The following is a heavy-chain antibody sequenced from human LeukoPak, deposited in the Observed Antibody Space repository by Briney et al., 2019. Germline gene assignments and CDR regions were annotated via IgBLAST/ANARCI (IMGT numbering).Heavy chain of an antibody. Sequence: GGSLRLSCAASGFTFGSYAMSWVRQAPGKGLEWVSAISGSGGSTYYADSVKGRFTISRDNSKNTLYLQMNSLRAEDTAVYYCAKDSFSTGDIDYWGQGTLVTVSS. J-gene: IGHJ4*02. CDR1: GFTFGSYA. CDR2: ISGSGGST. D-gene: IGHD3/OR15-3a*01. V-gene: IGHV3-23*01. CDR3: AKDSFSTGDIDY.